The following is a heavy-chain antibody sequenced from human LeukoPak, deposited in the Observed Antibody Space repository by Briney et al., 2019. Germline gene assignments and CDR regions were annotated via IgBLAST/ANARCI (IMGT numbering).Heavy chain of an antibody. J-gene: IGHJ5*02. CDR3: AKDSYNWNR. CDR1: GFTFSSYG. D-gene: IGHD1-20*01. CDR2: ISYDGSNK. V-gene: IGHV3-30*18. Sequence: PGGSLRLSCAASGFTFSSYGMHWVRQAPGKGLEWVAVISYDGSNKYYADSVKGRFTISRDNSKNTLYLQMNSLRGEDTAVYYCAKDSYNWNRWGQGTLVTVSS.